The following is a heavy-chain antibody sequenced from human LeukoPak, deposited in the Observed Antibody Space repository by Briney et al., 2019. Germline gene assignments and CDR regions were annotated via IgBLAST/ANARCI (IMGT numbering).Heavy chain of an antibody. CDR2: IYSGGST. CDR3: ARGGSYLSAFDI. J-gene: IGHJ3*02. Sequence: GGSLRLSCAASGFTVSSNYMSWVRQAPGKGLEWVSIIYSGGSTFYADSVKGRFTISRDNSKNTLYLQMNSLRAEDTAVYYCARGGSYLSAFDIWGQGTMVTISS. V-gene: IGHV3-53*01. D-gene: IGHD1-26*01. CDR1: GFTVSSNY.